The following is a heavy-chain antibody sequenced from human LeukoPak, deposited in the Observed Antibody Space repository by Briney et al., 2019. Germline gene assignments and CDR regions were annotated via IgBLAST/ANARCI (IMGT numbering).Heavy chain of an antibody. D-gene: IGHD6-13*01. CDR3: AKEYSSSWYPGMDV. CDR1: RFTFSRYG. J-gene: IGHJ6*02. CDR2: MAYDGSNK. Sequence: GRSLRLSCAAARFTFSRYGVHWVSQAPGNGLEWVALMAYDGSNKYNADSVKGRFTSASNNSKNTMNLQMNSLRAEDTAVYYCAKEYSSSWYPGMDVWGQGTTVTVSS. V-gene: IGHV3-30*18.